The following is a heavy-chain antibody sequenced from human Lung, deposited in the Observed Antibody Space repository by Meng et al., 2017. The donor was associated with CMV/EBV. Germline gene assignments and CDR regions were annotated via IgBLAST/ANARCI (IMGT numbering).Heavy chain of an antibody. J-gene: IGHJ4*02. CDR1: GDTFSSYA. D-gene: IGHD2-2*01. Sequence: SVXVSXKASGDTFSSYAISWVRQATGQGLEWMGGMIPIFGTANYAQKFQGRVTITTDESTSTAYMELSSLRSEDTAVYYCARGKVIVVVPAAYTFDYWGQGTXVTVYS. CDR2: MIPIFGTA. V-gene: IGHV1-69*05. CDR3: ARGKVIVVVPAAYTFDY.